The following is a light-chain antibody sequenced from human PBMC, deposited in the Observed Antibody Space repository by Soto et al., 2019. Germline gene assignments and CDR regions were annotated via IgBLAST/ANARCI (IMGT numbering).Light chain of an antibody. V-gene: IGKV3-15*01. CDR3: QQYANWPPLT. J-gene: IGKJ4*01. CDR1: PSVGDK. Sequence: EIVMPQSPATLSWSPGERAILSCGASPSVGDKMAWFQQKPGQAPRLLIYGAYTMATGIPARFSGSWSGTEFTLTISSLQSEDFAIYYCQQYANWPPLTFGGGTRVEIK. CDR2: GAY.